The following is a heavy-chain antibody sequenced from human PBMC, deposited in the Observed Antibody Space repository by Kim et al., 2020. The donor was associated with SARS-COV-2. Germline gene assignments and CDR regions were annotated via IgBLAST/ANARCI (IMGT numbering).Heavy chain of an antibody. V-gene: IGHV3-7*05. CDR3: ARGMSWSTY. CDR1: GFTFSTYW. D-gene: IGHD6-13*01. J-gene: IGHJ4*02. CDR2: IKGDGSQK. Sequence: GGSLRLSCTASGFTFSTYWMIWVRQAPGKGLEWLAHIKGDGSQKFCVDSVKGRFTISRDNAKNTLYLQMNTLRAEDTAVYYCARGMSWSTYWGQGTLVTVSS.